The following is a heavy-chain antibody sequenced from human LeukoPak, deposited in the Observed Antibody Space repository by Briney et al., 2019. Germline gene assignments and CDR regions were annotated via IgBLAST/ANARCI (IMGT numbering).Heavy chain of an antibody. D-gene: IGHD5-12*01. CDR2: ISYDGKNI. V-gene: IGHV3-30*18. CDR3: AKTYSRESGYDFFFHY. CDR1: GFTFSTHG. J-gene: IGHJ4*02. Sequence: PGRPLRLSCAASGFTFSTHGMHWVRQAPGKGLDWVSAISYDGKNIHYADSVKGRFTISRDNSRNTVYLQMNSLRVEDTAVYYCAKTYSRESGYDFFFHYWGQGTRVTVSS.